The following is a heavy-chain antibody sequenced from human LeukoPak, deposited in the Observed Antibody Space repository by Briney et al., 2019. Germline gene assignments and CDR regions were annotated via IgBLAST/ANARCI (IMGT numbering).Heavy chain of an antibody. CDR3: AIGYSDSLRSPLDS. D-gene: IGHD3-22*01. Sequence: GGSLRLSCAASGLTFNNYALTWIRQAPGKGLEWVSSISGRGGNTYYADSVKGRFTISRDDSKNTLFLQMNSLRAEDTAVYYCAIGYSDSLRSPLDSWGQGTLVTVSS. V-gene: IGHV3-23*01. CDR2: ISGRGGNT. J-gene: IGHJ5*01. CDR1: GLTFNNYA.